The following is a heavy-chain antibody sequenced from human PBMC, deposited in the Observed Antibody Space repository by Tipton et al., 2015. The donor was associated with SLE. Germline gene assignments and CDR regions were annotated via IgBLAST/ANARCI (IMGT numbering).Heavy chain of an antibody. V-gene: IGHV4-39*07. CDR2: INHSGST. CDR3: ASGILTGNAAFDV. CDR1: GDSITTTNYF. Sequence: TLSLTCSVSGDSITTTNYFWGWIRQPPGKGLEWIGEINHSGSTNYNPSLKSRVTISVDTSKNQFSLKLRSVTAADTAVYYCASGILTGNAAFDVWGQGTMVTVSP. J-gene: IGHJ3*01. D-gene: IGHD3-9*01.